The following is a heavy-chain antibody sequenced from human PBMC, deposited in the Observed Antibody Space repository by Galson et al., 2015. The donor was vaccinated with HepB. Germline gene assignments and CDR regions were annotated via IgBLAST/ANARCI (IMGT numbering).Heavy chain of an antibody. D-gene: IGHD2-2*01. CDR1: GFIFTHYG. V-gene: IGHV3-30*19. J-gene: IGHJ6*02. CDR3: AKALGYCSGTSCYGRGLDV. Sequence: SLRLSCAASGFIFTHYGMHWVRQAPGQGLEWVAVISYDGRNKYYADSVKGRFTTSRDNSKNTLYLQMNSLRPEDTAVYYCAKALGYCSGTSCYGRGLDVWGQGTTVTVS. CDR2: ISYDGRNK.